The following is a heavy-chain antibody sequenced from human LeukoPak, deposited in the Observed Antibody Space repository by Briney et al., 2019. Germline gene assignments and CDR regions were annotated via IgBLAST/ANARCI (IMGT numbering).Heavy chain of an antibody. CDR3: ARAGRADGDYHYFEY. V-gene: IGHV3-30-3*01. Sequence: GRPLRLSCAASGVIFNNFAFHWVRQAPGKGLEWVAAISYGGSNKYYADSVRGRLTISRDNSKNTLYLQMNSLRAEDTAVYYCARAGRADGDYHYFEYWGQGTLVTVSS. D-gene: IGHD4-17*01. CDR2: ISYGGSNK. CDR1: GVIFNNFA. J-gene: IGHJ4*02.